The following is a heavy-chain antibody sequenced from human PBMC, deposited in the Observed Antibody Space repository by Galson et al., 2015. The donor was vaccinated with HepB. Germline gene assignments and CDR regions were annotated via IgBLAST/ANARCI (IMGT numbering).Heavy chain of an antibody. CDR1: GFTFSSYA. D-gene: IGHD3-22*01. CDR3: ASLDDHYYDSSGYYPNFDY. J-gene: IGHJ4*02. CDR2: ISYDGSNK. V-gene: IGHV3-30-3*01. Sequence: LRLSCAVSGFTFSSYAMHWVRQAPGKGLEWVAVISYDGSNKYYADSVKGRFTISRDNSKNTLYLQMNSLRAEDTAVYYCASLDDHYYDSSGYYPNFDYWGQGTLVTVSS.